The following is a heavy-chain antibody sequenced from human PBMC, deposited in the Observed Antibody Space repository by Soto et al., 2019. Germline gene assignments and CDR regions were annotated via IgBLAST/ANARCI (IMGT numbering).Heavy chain of an antibody. Sequence: EVHLLESGGGLVQPGGSLTLSCTASGFTFSSYAMSWVRQAPGKGLEWVSAISGGGGDSTYYADSVKGRLIISKDNSKNTLYLQMSSLRAEDTAVYYCAKELATICKGAFDMWGQGTMVTVSS. CDR1: GFTFSSYA. V-gene: IGHV3-23*01. CDR2: ISGGGGDST. CDR3: AKELATICKGAFDM. D-gene: IGHD3-3*02. J-gene: IGHJ3*02.